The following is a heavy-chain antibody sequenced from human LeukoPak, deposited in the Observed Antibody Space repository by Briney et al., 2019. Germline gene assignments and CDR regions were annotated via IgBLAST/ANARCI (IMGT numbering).Heavy chain of an antibody. CDR3: ARAPGGWSMDV. D-gene: IGHD2-15*01. Sequence: SETLSLTCTVSGGSIGSYYWSWIRQPPGRGLEWIGNIYYSGSANYNPSLRSRVTISVDTSKNQFSLKLSSVTAADTAVYYCARAPGGWSMDVWGQGTTVTVSS. CDR2: IYYSGSA. J-gene: IGHJ6*02. CDR1: GGSIGSYY. V-gene: IGHV4-59*01.